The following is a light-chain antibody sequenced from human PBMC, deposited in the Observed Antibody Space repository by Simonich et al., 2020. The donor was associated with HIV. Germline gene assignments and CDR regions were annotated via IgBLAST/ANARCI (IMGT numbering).Light chain of an antibody. J-gene: IGKJ1*01. CDR2: GAS. CDR1: QSVSSN. V-gene: IGKV3-15*01. CDR3: QQYGRSPNT. Sequence: EIVMTQSPATLSVSPGERATLSCRASQSVSSNLAWYQQKPGQAPRLLMYGASTRATGIPARFSGSGSATEFTLTISRLEPEDFAVYYCQQYGRSPNTFGQGTKVEIK.